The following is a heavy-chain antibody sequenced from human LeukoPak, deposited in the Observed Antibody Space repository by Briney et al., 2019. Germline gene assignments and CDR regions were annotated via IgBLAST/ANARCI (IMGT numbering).Heavy chain of an antibody. J-gene: IGHJ4*02. V-gene: IGHV4-38-2*01. CDR3: ARQKLDYYDSSGYYASDFDY. CDR2: IYHSGST. D-gene: IGHD3-22*01. Sequence: SETLSLTCAVPGYSISSGYYWGWIRQPPGKGLEWIGSIYHSGSTYYNPSLKSRVTISVDTSKNQFSLKLSSVTAADTAVYYCARQKLDYYDSSGYYASDFDYWGQGTLVTVSS. CDR1: GYSISSGYY.